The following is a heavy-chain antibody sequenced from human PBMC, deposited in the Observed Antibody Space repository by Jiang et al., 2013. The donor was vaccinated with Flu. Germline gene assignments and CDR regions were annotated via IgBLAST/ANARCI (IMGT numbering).Heavy chain of an antibody. J-gene: IGHJ3*02. CDR3: ADCGGDCYEAFDI. CDR2: ISGSGGST. Sequence: GFTFSSYAMSWVRQASREGGWEWVSAISGSGGSTYYADSVKGRFTISRDNSKNTLYLQMNSLRAEDTAVYYCADCGGDCYEAFDIWGQGTMVTVSS. D-gene: IGHD2-21*02. V-gene: IGHV3-23*01. CDR1: GFTFSSYA.